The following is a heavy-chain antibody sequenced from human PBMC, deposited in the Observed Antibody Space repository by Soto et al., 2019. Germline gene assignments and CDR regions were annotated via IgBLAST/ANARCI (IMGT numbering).Heavy chain of an antibody. J-gene: IGHJ5*02. Sequence: QVQLVQSGAEVKKPGASVKVSCKASGYTFTSYGISWVRQAPGQGLEWMGWISAYNGNTNYAQKLQGRATMTTDTSTSTADVALRSLGSDYKAVYYCARGKPPYCSRTSCGNWFDPWGHGPLVTVSA. CDR2: ISAYNGNT. CDR1: GYTFTSYG. D-gene: IGHD2-2*01. CDR3: ARGKPPYCSRTSCGNWFDP. V-gene: IGHV1-18*01.